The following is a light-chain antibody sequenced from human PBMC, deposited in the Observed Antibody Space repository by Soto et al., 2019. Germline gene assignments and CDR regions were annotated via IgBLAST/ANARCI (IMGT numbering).Light chain of an antibody. CDR2: SDN. Sequence: QSALTQPPSASGTPGQRVTISCSGSSSNIGSNYVFWYQHLPGMAPQLLIYSDNQRPSGVPDRFSGSKSGTSASLAISGLRSEDEDEDVGVYYCMQALQTPLTFGGGTK. CDR3: VYYCMQALQTPLT. V-gene: IGLV1-47*02. J-gene: IGLJ2*01. CDR1: SSNIGSNY.